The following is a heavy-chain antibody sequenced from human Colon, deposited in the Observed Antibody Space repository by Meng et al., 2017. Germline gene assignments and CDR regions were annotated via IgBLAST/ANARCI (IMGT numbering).Heavy chain of an antibody. D-gene: IGHD3-22*01. CDR1: GGSISRSDG. CDR3: ASSDYYRSDY. CDR2: TSHSGST. V-gene: IGHV4-4*02. Sequence: GPLQWSGPRLVRHSGTRSSTCAFSGGSISRSDGWSWVRQPPGKGLEWIGETSHSGSTNYSPSLKSRVTISLDKSKNQLSLKLNSVTAADTAVYYCASSDYYRSDYWGQGTLVTASS. J-gene: IGHJ4*02.